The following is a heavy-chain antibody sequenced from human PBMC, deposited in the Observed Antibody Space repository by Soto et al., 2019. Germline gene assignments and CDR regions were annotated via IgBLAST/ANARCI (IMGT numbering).Heavy chain of an antibody. J-gene: IGHJ6*02. CDR2: INGDGGST. Sequence: PGGSLRLSCAASGFTFSNDWMHWVRQAPGKGLVWVSRINGDGGSTTYADSVKGRFTISRDNAKNTLYLQMNNLRDEDTAVYYCAREGGNYFYGMDVWGQGTTVTVSS. CDR3: AREGGNYFYGMDV. CDR1: GFTFSNDW. V-gene: IGHV3-74*01.